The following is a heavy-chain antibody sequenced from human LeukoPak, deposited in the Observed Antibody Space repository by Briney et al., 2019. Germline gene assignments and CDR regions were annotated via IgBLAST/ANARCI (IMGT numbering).Heavy chain of an antibody. Sequence: GGSLRLSCAASGFTFSSHAMSWVRQAPGKALEWVSAISGSGGSTYYADSVKGRFTISRDNSKTTLYLQMNSLRAEDPAVYYCARDSSSWPTFDYWGQGTLVTVSS. V-gene: IGHV3-23*01. CDR3: ARDSSSWPTFDY. CDR2: ISGSGGST. CDR1: GFTFSSHA. D-gene: IGHD6-13*01. J-gene: IGHJ4*02.